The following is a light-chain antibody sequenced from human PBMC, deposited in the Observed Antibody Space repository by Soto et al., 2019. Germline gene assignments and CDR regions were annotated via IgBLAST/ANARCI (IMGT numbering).Light chain of an antibody. Sequence: QSVLTQPPSASGSPGQSVTISCTGTSSDVGGYNYVSWYQQHPGKALKLMIYGVSKRPSGVPDRFSGSKSGNTASLTVSGLQAEDEADYYCSSYGGSNNLIFGGGTTLTVL. V-gene: IGLV2-8*01. CDR2: GVS. J-gene: IGLJ2*01. CDR1: SSDVGGYNY. CDR3: SSYGGSNNLI.